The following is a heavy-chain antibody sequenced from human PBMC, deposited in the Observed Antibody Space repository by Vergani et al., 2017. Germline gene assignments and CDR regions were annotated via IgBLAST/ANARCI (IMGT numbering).Heavy chain of an antibody. D-gene: IGHD1-26*01. Sequence: EVQLVESGGGLVQPGGSLRLSCAASGFTFSSYEMNWVRQAPGKGLEWVSYISSSGSTIYYADSVKGRFTISRDNAKNSLYLQMNSLRAEDTAVYYCARGRVFGGSYAWFDPGGQGTLVTVSS. V-gene: IGHV3-48*03. CDR2: ISSSGSTI. CDR1: GFTFSSYE. J-gene: IGHJ5*02. CDR3: ARGRVFGGSYAWFDP.